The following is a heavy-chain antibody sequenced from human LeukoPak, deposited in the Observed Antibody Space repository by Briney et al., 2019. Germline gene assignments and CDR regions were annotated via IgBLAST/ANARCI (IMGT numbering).Heavy chain of an antibody. CDR2: IYYSGST. Sequence: SETLSLTCTVSGGSISSYYWSWIRQPPGKGLEWIGYIYYSGSTNYNPSLKSRVTISVDTSKNQFSLKLSSVTAADTAVYYCARLESHYYYHGMDVWGQGTTVTVSS. J-gene: IGHJ6*02. V-gene: IGHV4-59*08. CDR1: GGSISSYY. CDR3: ARLESHYYYHGMDV.